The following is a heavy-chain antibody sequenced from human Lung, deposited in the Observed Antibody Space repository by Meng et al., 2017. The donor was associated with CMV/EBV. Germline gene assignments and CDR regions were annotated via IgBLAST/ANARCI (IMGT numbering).Heavy chain of an antibody. CDR3: SRDLIVVVPAAPLDYYGMDV. D-gene: IGHD2-2*01. J-gene: IGHJ6*02. V-gene: IGHV3-11*04. Sequence: GXSLKIXCAASGFTFSDYYMSWIRQAPGKGLEWVSYISSSGSTIYYADSVKGRFTISRDNAKNSLYLQMNSLRAEDTAVYYCSRDLIVVVPAAPLDYYGMDVWXQGTXVTVSS. CDR1: GFTFSDYY. CDR2: ISSSGSTI.